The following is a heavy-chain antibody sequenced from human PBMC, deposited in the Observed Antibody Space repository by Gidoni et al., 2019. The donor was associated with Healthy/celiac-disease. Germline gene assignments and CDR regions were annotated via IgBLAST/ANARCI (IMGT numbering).Heavy chain of an antibody. CDR2: IYYSGST. V-gene: IGHV4-59*01. CDR3: ARAASGSYSSYYYGMDV. J-gene: IGHJ6*02. Sequence: QVQLQESGPGLVKPSETLSLTCTVSGGPISSYYWSWIRQPPGKGLEWIGYIYYSGSTNYNPSLKSRVTISVDTSKNQFSLKLSSVTAADTAVYYCARAASGSYSSYYYGMDVWGQGTTVTVSS. D-gene: IGHD1-26*01. CDR1: GGPISSYY.